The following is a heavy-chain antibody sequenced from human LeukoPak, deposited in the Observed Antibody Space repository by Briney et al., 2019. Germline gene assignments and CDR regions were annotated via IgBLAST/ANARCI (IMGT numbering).Heavy chain of an antibody. CDR1: GFTFSNAW. J-gene: IGHJ4*02. CDR2: IKSKTDGGTT. Sequence: GGSLRLSCEASGFTFSNAWMSWVRQAPGKGLEWVGRIKSKTDGGTTDYAAPVKGRFTISRDDSKNTVYLQMNSLKTEDTAVYYCTTAAFVSVLDYWGQGTLVTVSS. CDR3: TTAAFVSVLDY. D-gene: IGHD2-15*01. V-gene: IGHV3-15*01.